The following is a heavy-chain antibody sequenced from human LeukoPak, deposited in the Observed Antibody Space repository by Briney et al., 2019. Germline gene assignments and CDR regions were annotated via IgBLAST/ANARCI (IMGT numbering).Heavy chain of an antibody. CDR3: ASYRGDFDY. J-gene: IGHJ4*02. CDR2: ISSSGSTI. V-gene: IGHV3-48*03. Sequence: GGSLRLSCAASGFTFSSYEMNWVRQAPGKGLEWVSYISSSGSTIYYADSVKGRFTISRDNAKNSLYLQMNSLRAEDTAVYYCASYRGDFDYWGQGTLVTVSS. D-gene: IGHD3-16*02. CDR1: GFTFSSYE.